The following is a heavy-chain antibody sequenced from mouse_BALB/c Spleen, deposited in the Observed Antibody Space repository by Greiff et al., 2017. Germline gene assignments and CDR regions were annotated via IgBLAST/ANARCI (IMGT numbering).Heavy chain of an antibody. Sequence: VQLVESGPGLVAPSQSLSITCTVSGFSLTSYGVHWVRQPPGKGLEWLGVIWAGGSTNYNSALMSRLSISKDNSKGQVFLKMNSLQTDDTAMYYCASDPNDYDVFPWFAYWGQGTLVTVSA. CDR2: IWAGGST. J-gene: IGHJ3*01. V-gene: IGHV2-9*02. D-gene: IGHD2-4*01. CDR3: ASDPNDYDVFPWFAY. CDR1: GFSLTSYG.